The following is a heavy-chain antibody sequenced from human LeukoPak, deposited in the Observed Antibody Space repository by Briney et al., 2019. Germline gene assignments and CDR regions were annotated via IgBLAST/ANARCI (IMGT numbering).Heavy chain of an antibody. Sequence: PSETLSLTCTVSGGSISSYYWSWIRQPPGKGLEWIAYIYYSGITNYNPSLKGRASISHDTSKNLCSLRLSSVTAADTAVYYCARHAIYSGGYSYWFDPWGLGTLVTVSS. CDR3: ARHAIYSGGYSYWFDP. V-gene: IGHV4-59*08. D-gene: IGHD1-26*01. CDR1: GGSISSYY. J-gene: IGHJ5*02. CDR2: IYYSGIT.